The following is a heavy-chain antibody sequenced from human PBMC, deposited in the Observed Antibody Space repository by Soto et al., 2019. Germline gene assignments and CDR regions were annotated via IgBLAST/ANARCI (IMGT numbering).Heavy chain of an antibody. V-gene: IGHV4-30-4*02. Sequence: SYTLALNCTISGGSMSSGDYYWSWIRQPPGKGLEWIGYIYYSGSTYYNPSLKSRVTISVDTSKNQFSLKLSSVTAADTAVYYCARSNARIRILGVVISNWFDPWGKGTLVTVSS. J-gene: IGHJ5*02. CDR1: GGSMSSGDYY. CDR3: ARSNARIRILGVVISNWFDP. D-gene: IGHD3-3*01. CDR2: IYYSGST.